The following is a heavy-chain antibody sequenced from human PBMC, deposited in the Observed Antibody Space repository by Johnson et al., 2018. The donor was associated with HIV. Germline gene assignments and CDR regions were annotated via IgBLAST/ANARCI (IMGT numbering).Heavy chain of an antibody. CDR3: TRGPLTVGATIDALDI. V-gene: IGHV3-15*05. Sequence: VQLVESGGGLVQPGGSLRLSCEASAFTFSNAWMSWVRQAPGKGLEWVGRIKSKADGGTAVYAAPVKDRFTISRDDSKNTLYLQMNSLRAEDTAVYFCTRGPLTVGATIDALDIWGHGTMVTVSS. D-gene: IGHD1-26*01. J-gene: IGHJ3*02. CDR2: IKSKADGGTA. CDR1: AFTFSNAW.